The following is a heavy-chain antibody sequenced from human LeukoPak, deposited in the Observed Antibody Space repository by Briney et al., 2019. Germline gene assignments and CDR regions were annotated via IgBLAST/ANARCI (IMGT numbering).Heavy chain of an antibody. D-gene: IGHD3-10*01. Sequence: PGGSLRLSCAASGFSFSSYTLHWVRQAPGKGLEWVAVISYDGSNKYYADSVKGRFTISRDNSKNTLYLQMNSLRAEDTAVYYCARDPSYYGSGSYYNWYYYGMDVWGQGTTVTVSS. J-gene: IGHJ6*02. CDR1: GFSFSSYT. V-gene: IGHV3-30-3*01. CDR2: ISYDGSNK. CDR3: ARDPSYYGSGSYYNWYYYGMDV.